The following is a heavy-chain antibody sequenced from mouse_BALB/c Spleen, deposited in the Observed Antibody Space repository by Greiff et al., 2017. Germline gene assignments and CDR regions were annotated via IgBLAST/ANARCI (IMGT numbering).Heavy chain of an antibody. CDR2: ISDGGSYT. CDR1: GFTFSDYY. J-gene: IGHJ4*01. CDR3: ARGKAARSMDD. V-gene: IGHV5-4*02. D-gene: IGHD6-1*01. Sequence: EVKLMESGGGLVKPGGSLKLSCAASGFTFSDYYMYWVRQTPEKRLEWVATISDGGSYTYYPDSVKGRFTISRDNAKNNLYLQMSSLKSEDTAMYYCARGKAARSMDDWGEGTSVTVSS.